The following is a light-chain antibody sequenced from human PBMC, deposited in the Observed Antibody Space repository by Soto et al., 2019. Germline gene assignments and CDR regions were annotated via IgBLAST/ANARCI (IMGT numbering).Light chain of an antibody. CDR3: QQYGSSRTWT. CDR1: QSVSSNH. J-gene: IGKJ1*01. V-gene: IGKV3-20*01. Sequence: DIVLTQSPGTLSLSPGERATLSCRASQSVSSNHLAWYQQKPGQAPRLLIYGGSSRATGIPVRFSGSGSETDFTLTITRLEPEDFAVYYCQQYGSSRTWTFGQGTKVDNK. CDR2: GGS.